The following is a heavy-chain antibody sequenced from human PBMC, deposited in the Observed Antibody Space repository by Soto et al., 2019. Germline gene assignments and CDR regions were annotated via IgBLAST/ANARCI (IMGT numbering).Heavy chain of an antibody. D-gene: IGHD2-15*01. CDR3: TRKTPPTGMEV. CDR2: IGSGGDT. Sequence: VPLVESGGGLVQPGGSLRLSCAASGFTLSSYDIHWVRQGTGEGLAWVSGIGSGGDTHYADSVKGRFIISREDGKNSLYLQMNNLRVGDTAVYYCTRKTPPTGMEVWGQGATVTVSS. CDR1: GFTLSSYD. V-gene: IGHV3-13*01. J-gene: IGHJ6*02.